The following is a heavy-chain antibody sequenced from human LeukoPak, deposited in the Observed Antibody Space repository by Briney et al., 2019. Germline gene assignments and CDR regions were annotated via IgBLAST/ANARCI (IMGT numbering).Heavy chain of an antibody. D-gene: IGHD6-19*01. CDR3: AKDQGQWLGFSYFDY. V-gene: IGHV1-24*01. Sequence: ASVKVSCKVSGYTLTELSMHWVRQAPGKGLEWMGGFDPEDGETIYAQKFQGRVTMTEDTSTDTAYMELRSLRAEDTAVYYCAKDQGQWLGFSYFDYWGQGTLVTVSS. J-gene: IGHJ4*02. CDR2: FDPEDGET. CDR1: GYTLTELS.